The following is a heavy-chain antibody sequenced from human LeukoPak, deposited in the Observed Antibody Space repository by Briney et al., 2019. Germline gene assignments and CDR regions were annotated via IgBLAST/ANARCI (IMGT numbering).Heavy chain of an antibody. CDR2: IYTSGST. V-gene: IGHV4-4*09. J-gene: IGHJ6*03. CDR3: ARHRKDIVLMVQYYYMDV. Sequence: SETLSLTCTVSGCSISSYYWSWIRQPPGKGLEWIGYIYTSGSTNYNPSLKSRVTISVDTSKNQFSLTLGSVTAADTAVYYCARHRKDIVLMVQYYYMDVWGKGTTVTVSS. D-gene: IGHD2-8*01. CDR1: GCSISSYY.